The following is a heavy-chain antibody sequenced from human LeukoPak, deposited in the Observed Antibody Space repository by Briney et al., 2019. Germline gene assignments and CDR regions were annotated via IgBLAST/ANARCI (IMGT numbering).Heavy chain of an antibody. J-gene: IGHJ4*02. CDR2: IYHSGST. D-gene: IGHD5-18*01. CDR1: GGSISSSNYY. CDR3: AREGYSYGHGLDY. Sequence: SETLSLTCTVSGGSISSSNYYWGWIRQPPGKGLEWIGSIYHSGSTYYNPSLKSRVTISVDTSKNQFSLKLSSVTAADTAVYYCAREGYSYGHGLDYWGQGTLVTVSS. V-gene: IGHV4-39*07.